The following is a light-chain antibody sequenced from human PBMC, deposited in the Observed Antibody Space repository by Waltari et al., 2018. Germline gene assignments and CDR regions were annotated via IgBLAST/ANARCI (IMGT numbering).Light chain of an antibody. V-gene: IGKV2-30*02. CDR3: MQSTHWPPWT. Sequence: SLGHSDGNIYVHWFQQMPGQSPRRLIYKVSNRDSGVPDKFSGSGSGTDFTLKISRVEAEDVGVYYCMQSTHWPPWTFGQGTRVEIQ. J-gene: IGKJ1*01. CDR1: SLGHSDGNIY. CDR2: KVS.